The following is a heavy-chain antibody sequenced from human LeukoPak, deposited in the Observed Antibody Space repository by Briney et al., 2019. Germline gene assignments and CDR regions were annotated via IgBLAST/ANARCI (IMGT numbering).Heavy chain of an antibody. J-gene: IGHJ4*02. CDR1: GFAFSDFS. Sequence: PGGSLRLSCAASGFAFSDFSMNWVRLAPGRGLAWVASVKQDGGGKYYVDSVKGRFTISGDNAKNSLYLQMNSLRAEDTAVYYCARWRGSGKYFDSWGQGTLVTVSS. CDR3: ARWRGSGKYFDS. CDR2: VKQDGGGK. D-gene: IGHD3-10*01. V-gene: IGHV3-7*04.